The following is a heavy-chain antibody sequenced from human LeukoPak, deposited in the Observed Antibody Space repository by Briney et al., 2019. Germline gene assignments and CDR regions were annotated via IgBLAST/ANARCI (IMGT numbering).Heavy chain of an antibody. V-gene: IGHV4-39*02. CDR3: AREWFGEILGYYHGMDV. J-gene: IGHJ6*02. CDR2: IYYGGST. Sequence: PSETLSLTCTVSGGSIGSSSYYWGWIRQPPGKGLEWIGSIYYGGSTFYNPSLKSRVTISVDTSQNQFSLRLSSVTAADTAVYYCAREWFGEILGYYHGMDVWGQGTTVTVSS. D-gene: IGHD3-10*01. CDR1: GGSIGSSSYY.